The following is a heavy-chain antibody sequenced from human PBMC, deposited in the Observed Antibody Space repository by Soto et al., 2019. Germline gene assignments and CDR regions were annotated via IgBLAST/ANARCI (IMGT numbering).Heavy chain of an antibody. CDR2: TYYRSKWYN. CDR1: GDSVSSSSVT. J-gene: IGHJ5*01. V-gene: IGHV6-1*01. D-gene: IGHD1-26*01. CDR3: VRLIGNSWLDF. Sequence: QVQLQQSEPGLVKPSQTLSLTCAISGDSVSSSSVTWNWIRQSPSRGLEWLGRTYYRSKWYNDYSGSVKSRITINPDASKHQFSLHFTSVTPEDTAVYYCVRLIGNSWLDFWGQGTLVTVSS.